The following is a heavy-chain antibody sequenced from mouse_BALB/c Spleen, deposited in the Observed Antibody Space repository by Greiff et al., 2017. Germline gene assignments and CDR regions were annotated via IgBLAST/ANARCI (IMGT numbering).Heavy chain of an antibody. CDR3: ARNYDGSSYYFDY. D-gene: IGHD1-1*01. CDR2: IDPSDSET. J-gene: IGHJ2*01. V-gene: IGHV1-69*02. Sequence: VQLQQPGAELVKPGAPVKLSCKASGYTFTSYWMNWVKQRPGRGLEWIGRIDPSDSETHYNQKFKDKATLTVAKSSSTAYIQLSSLTSEDSAVYYCARNYDGSSYYFDYWGQGTTLTVSS. CDR1: GYTFTSYW.